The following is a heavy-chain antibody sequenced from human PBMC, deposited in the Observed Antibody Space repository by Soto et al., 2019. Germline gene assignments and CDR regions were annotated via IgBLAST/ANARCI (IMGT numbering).Heavy chain of an antibody. V-gene: IGHV4-59*08. CDR2: IYYSGST. J-gene: IGHJ5*02. CDR3: ATSNWLDP. CDR1: GGSISSYY. Sequence: SETLSLTCTVSGGSISSYYWSWIRQPPGKGLEWIGYIYYSGSTNYNPSLKSRVTISVDTSKNQFSLKLSSVTAADTAVYYCATSNWLDPWGQGTLVTVSS.